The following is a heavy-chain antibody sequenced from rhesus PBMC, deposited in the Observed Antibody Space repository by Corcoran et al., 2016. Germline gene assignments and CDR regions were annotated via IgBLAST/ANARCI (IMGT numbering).Heavy chain of an antibody. V-gene: IGHV2S2*01. J-gene: IGHJ4*01. CDR1: GFSLTPSGML. D-gene: IGHD1-44*01. CDR3: ARTEWEQYYFHY. Sequence: QVTLKESGPVLVKPTQTLTLTCTFSGFSLTPSGMLVCCIRQPPGKALEVLPRIDWDDDKYYSTSLKRRLTISKDTSKNQVVLTKTNMGPVDTATYYCARTEWEQYYFHYWGQGGLVTVTA. CDR2: IDWDDDK.